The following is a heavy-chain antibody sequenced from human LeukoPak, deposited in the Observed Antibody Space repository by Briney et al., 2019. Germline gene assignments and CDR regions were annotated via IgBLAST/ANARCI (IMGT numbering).Heavy chain of an antibody. Sequence: SETLSLTSTVPGGSTSRYYWSSIRQPPGKRLWWIGHIYYSGSTKYNISIKRRATISVDTSKNQFSLKLSSVTAADTAVYYCARSGERFMASPVDYWGQGTLVTVSS. CDR1: GGSTSRYY. CDR3: ARSGERFMASPVDY. D-gene: IGHD3-3*01. CDR2: IYYSGST. V-gene: IGHV4-59*01. J-gene: IGHJ4*02.